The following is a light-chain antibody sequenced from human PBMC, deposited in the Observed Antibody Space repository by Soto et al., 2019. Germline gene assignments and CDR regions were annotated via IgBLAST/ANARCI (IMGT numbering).Light chain of an antibody. Sequence: EIVLTQSPATLSLSPGERATLSCRASQSVSSYLAWYQQKPGQAPRLLIYAASNRAIGIPARFSGSGSGTDFTLTISSLEPEDFAVYYCQQRSNWLTFGGGTKVDIK. CDR3: QQRSNWLT. V-gene: IGKV3-11*01. CDR1: QSVSSY. J-gene: IGKJ4*01. CDR2: AAS.